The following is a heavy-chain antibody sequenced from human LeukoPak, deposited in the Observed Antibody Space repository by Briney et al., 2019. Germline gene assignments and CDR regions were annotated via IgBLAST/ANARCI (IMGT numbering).Heavy chain of an antibody. Sequence: GGCLRLSCAGSGFTFSGYSLNWVRQAPGKGLEWVSSITSSGSSMYYADSVKGRFTISRDNAESSVYLQMNSLRVDDTGLYYCTRDIDDVLTGDDAFDVWGQGTVVTVSS. CDR2: ITSSGSSM. J-gene: IGHJ3*01. CDR3: TRDIDDVLTGDDAFDV. D-gene: IGHD3-9*01. CDR1: GFTFSGYS. V-gene: IGHV3-21*03.